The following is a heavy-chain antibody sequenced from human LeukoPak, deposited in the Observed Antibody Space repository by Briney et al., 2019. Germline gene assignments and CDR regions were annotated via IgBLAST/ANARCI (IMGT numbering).Heavy chain of an antibody. Sequence: GGSLRLSCAASGFTFSSFSMNWVRQAPGKGLEWVSYISSSSNTIYYADSVKGRFTISRDNANNSLYLQMNSPRAEDTAVYYCARDGFDFWSGYPTTVDYWGQGRLVTVSS. CDR2: ISSSSNTI. J-gene: IGHJ4*02. D-gene: IGHD3-3*01. CDR1: GFTFSSFS. V-gene: IGHV3-48*01. CDR3: ARDGFDFWSGYPTTVDY.